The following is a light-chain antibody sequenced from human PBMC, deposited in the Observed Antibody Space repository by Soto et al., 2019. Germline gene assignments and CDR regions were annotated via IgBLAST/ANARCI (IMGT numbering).Light chain of an antibody. CDR3: QSYDSSLSGYV. Sequence: QSVLTQPPSVSEAPGQRVTISCTGSSSNIGAGYEAHWYQQVPGTAPKLLIYENNNRPSGLPDRFSGSKSGPSASLAITGLQAEEEAEYYCQSYDSSLSGYVFGTGTKVTVL. CDR1: SSNIGAGYE. CDR2: ENN. V-gene: IGLV1-40*01. J-gene: IGLJ1*01.